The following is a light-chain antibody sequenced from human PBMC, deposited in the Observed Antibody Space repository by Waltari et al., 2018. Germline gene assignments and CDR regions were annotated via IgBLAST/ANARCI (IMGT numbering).Light chain of an antibody. CDR1: QNINTW. J-gene: IGKJ1*01. CDR2: KAS. CDR3: LQYNGEPRT. Sequence: DIQMTQSPSTLSASVGDRVTITCRASQNINTWLAWHQQKPGKAPKLLIYKASSLESGVASRFSGSGSGTEFTLTISSLQPDDLATYYCLQYNGEPRTFGQGTKVEVK. V-gene: IGKV1-5*03.